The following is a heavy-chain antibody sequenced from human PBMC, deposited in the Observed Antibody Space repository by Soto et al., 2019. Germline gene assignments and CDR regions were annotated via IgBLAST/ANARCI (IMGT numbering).Heavy chain of an antibody. D-gene: IGHD3-16*02. J-gene: IGHJ6*02. V-gene: IGHV1-69*01. CDR2: VFAIFNTA. Sequence: QEQLVQSGAEVKRPGSSVKVSCKASGGTFSSYGFSWVRQAPGPGLEWVGDVFAIFNTANYAQKFQGRVTITADESTSTVYMVLSRLGSDDTSIYYCAGGKHATFGGVTVYYYYCMDVCCQGTTVTPSS. CDR1: GGTFSSYG. CDR3: AGGKHATFGGVTVYYYYCMDV.